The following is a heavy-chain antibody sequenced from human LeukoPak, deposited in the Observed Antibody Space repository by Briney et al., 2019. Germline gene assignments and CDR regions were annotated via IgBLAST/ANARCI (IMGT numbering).Heavy chain of an antibody. CDR1: GFTVSSDY. Sequence: GGSLRLSCAASGFTVSSDYMSWVRQAPGKGLEWVSIIYAGGSTYYADSVKGRFIVSRDNSENTVYLQINSLRAEDTAVYYCARALAAASHTSFDYWGQGTLVTVTS. J-gene: IGHJ4*02. CDR2: IYAGGST. D-gene: IGHD6-13*01. V-gene: IGHV3-66*01. CDR3: ARALAAASHTSFDY.